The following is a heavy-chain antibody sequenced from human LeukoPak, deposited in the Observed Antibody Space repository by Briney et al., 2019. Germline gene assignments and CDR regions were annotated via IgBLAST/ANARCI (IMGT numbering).Heavy chain of an antibody. V-gene: IGHV4-38-2*02. CDR3: ARVTVHFDY. CDR2: IYHSGST. J-gene: IGHJ4*02. D-gene: IGHD1-1*01. Sequence: SETLSLTCTVSGYSISSGYYWGWIRQPPGKGLEWIGSIYHSGSTYYNPSLKSRVTISVDTSKNQFSLKLSSVTAADTAVYYCARVTVHFDYWGQGTPVTVSS. CDR1: GYSISSGYY.